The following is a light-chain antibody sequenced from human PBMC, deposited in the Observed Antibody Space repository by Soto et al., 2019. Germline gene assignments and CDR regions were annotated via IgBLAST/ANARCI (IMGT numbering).Light chain of an antibody. J-gene: IGKJ5*01. CDR3: QQRSNWIT. Sequence: EIVLTQSPGTLSLSPGERATLSCRSSQSVSSSYLAWYQQKPGQAPRLLIYGASSRATGIPDRFIGSGSGTDFTLTIRRLEPEDFAIYDCQQRSNWITFGQGTRLEIK. CDR2: GAS. V-gene: IGKV3D-20*02. CDR1: QSVSSSY.